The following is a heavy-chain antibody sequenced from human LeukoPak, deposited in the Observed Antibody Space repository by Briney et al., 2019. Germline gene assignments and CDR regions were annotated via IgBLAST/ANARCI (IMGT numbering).Heavy chain of an antibody. CDR1: GGSISSSSYY. CDR2: IYYSGST. V-gene: IGHV4-39*01. CDR3: VKSGGYGLIDY. J-gene: IGHJ4*02. D-gene: IGHD6-19*01. Sequence: PSETLSLTCTVSGGSISSSSYYWGWIRQPPGKGLEWIGSIYYSGSTYYNPSLKSRVTISVDTSKNQFSLRLSSVTAADTAMYYRVKSGGYGLIDYWGQGTLVTVSS.